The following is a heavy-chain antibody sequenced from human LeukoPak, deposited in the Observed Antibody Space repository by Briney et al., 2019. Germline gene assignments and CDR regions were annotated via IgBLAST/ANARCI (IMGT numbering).Heavy chain of an antibody. Sequence: GGSLRLSCAASGFTFSSYSMNWVRQAPGKGLEWVSSISSSSSYIYYADSVKGRFTISRDNAKNSLYLQMNSLRAEDTAVYYCARGSWFGEYTFDYWGQGTLVTVSS. V-gene: IGHV3-21*01. CDR2: ISSSSSYI. CDR1: GFTFSSYS. J-gene: IGHJ4*02. D-gene: IGHD3-10*01. CDR3: ARGSWFGEYTFDY.